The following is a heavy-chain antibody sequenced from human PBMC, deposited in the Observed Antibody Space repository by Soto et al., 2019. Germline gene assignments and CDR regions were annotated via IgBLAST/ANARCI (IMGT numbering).Heavy chain of an antibody. Sequence: GGSLRLSCAASGFTFSSYWMSWVRQAPGKGLEWVANIKQDGSEKYYVDSVKGRFTISRDNAKNSLYLQMNSLRAEDTAVYYCARENSYFDWPHDYWGQGTLVTVSS. V-gene: IGHV3-7*01. CDR3: ARENSYFDWPHDY. J-gene: IGHJ4*02. D-gene: IGHD3-9*01. CDR2: IKQDGSEK. CDR1: GFTFSSYW.